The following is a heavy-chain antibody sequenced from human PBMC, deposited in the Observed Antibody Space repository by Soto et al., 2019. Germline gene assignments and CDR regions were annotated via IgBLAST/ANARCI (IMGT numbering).Heavy chain of an antibody. CDR2: IIPIFGTA. CDR3: ARKERDGYNCLDY. Sequence: SVKVSCKASGGTFSSYAISWVRQAPGQGLEWMGGIIPIFGTANYAQKFQGRVTITADESTSTAYMELSSLRSEDTAVYYCARKERDGYNCLDYWGKETLVTVSS. D-gene: IGHD5-12*01. CDR1: GGTFSSYA. J-gene: IGHJ4*02. V-gene: IGHV1-69*13.